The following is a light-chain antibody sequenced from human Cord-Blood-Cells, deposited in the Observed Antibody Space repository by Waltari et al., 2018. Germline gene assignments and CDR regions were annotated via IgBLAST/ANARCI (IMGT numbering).Light chain of an antibody. CDR3: QQYNSYSSS. Sequence: DIQMTQSPSTLSASVGDRVTITCRASQSISSWLAWYQQKPGKAPKLLIYKASSLESGVPSMFSGSGSGTEFTLTISSLQPDDFATYYCQQYNSYSSSFGGGTKVEIK. V-gene: IGKV1-5*03. CDR2: KAS. J-gene: IGKJ4*01. CDR1: QSISSW.